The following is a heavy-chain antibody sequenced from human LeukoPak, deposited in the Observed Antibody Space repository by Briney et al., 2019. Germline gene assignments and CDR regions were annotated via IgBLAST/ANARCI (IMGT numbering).Heavy chain of an antibody. V-gene: IGHV1-46*01. D-gene: IGHD6-13*01. CDR3: ARGGPLWSSSWYEIDY. Sequence: ASVKVSCKASGYTFTSYYMHWVRQAPGQGLEWMGIINPSGDSTSYAQKFQGRVTMTRDTSTSTVYMELSSLRSEDTAVYYCARGGPLWSSSWYEIDYWGQGTLVTVSS. CDR2: INPSGDST. CDR1: GYTFTSYY. J-gene: IGHJ4*02.